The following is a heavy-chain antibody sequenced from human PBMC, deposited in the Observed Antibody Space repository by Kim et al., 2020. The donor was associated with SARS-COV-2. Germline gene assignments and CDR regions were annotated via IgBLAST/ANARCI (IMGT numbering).Heavy chain of an antibody. CDR2: INHSGST. J-gene: IGHJ4*02. CDR3: ARRPQRVGIAARPRVPLDY. CDR1: GGSFSGYY. V-gene: IGHV4-34*01. Sequence: SETLSLTCAVYGGSFSGYYWSWIRQPPGKGLEWIGEINHSGSTNYNPSLKSRVTISVDTSKNQFSLKLSSVTAADTAVYYCARRPQRVGIAARPRVPLDYWGQGTLVTVSS. D-gene: IGHD6-6*01.